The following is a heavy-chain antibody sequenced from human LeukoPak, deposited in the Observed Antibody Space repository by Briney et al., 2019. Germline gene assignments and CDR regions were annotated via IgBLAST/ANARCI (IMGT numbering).Heavy chain of an antibody. CDR3: AKDTTSISWTGFFYY. J-gene: IGHJ4*02. V-gene: IGHV3-30*02. D-gene: IGHD1-26*01. Sequence: PGGSMRLSCAASRVTFSSYGMHWVRQAPGKGRGWVAFIRYDGSNKYYADSVKGRFTISRDNSKNTLYLQMNSLRAEDTAVYYCAKDTTSISWTGFFYYWGQGTLVTVSS. CDR2: IRYDGSNK. CDR1: RVTFSSYG.